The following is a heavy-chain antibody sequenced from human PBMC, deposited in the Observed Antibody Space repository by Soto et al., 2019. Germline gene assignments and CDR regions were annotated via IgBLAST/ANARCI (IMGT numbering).Heavy chain of an antibody. D-gene: IGHD2-15*01. Sequence: GSLRLSCAASGFTFSSYWMHWVRQAPWKGLVWVSRINSDGSSTSYADSVKGRFTISRDNAKNTLYLQMNSLRAEDTAVYYCARGGGPYCSGGSCYPTSWGQGTLVTVSS. V-gene: IGHV3-74*01. CDR2: INSDGSST. CDR1: GFTFSSYW. CDR3: ARGGGPYCSGGSCYPTS. J-gene: IGHJ5*02.